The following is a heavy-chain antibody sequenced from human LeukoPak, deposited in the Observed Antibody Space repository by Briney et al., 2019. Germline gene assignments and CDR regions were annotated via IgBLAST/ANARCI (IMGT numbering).Heavy chain of an antibody. Sequence: PSETLSLTCTVSGGSISGYYWTWIRKPAGKGLEWIGRIYTSGSTDYNPSLKSRVTMSVDTSKNQFSLRLTSVTAADTAVYYCAKSREYSPGWYCFDNWGQGTLSPSPQ. D-gene: IGHD6-19*01. J-gene: IGHJ4*02. CDR3: AKSREYSPGWYCFDN. V-gene: IGHV4-4*07. CDR2: IYTSGST. CDR1: GGSISGYY.